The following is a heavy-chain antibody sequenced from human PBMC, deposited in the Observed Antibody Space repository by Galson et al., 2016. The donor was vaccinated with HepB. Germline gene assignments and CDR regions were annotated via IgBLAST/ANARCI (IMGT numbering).Heavy chain of an antibody. Sequence: SETLSLTCTVSGGSISSSSYYWGWIRQPPGRGPEWIGNIYYSGSTYYKPSLKSRVTISADTSKNQFSLKLSSVTAADTAIYYCARTLKFRDDYSKNYYYHGMDVWGKGTTVTVSS. CDR2: IYYSGST. CDR3: ARTLKFRDDYSKNYYYHGMDV. CDR1: GGSISSSSYY. J-gene: IGHJ6*04. D-gene: IGHD4-11*01. V-gene: IGHV4-39*01.